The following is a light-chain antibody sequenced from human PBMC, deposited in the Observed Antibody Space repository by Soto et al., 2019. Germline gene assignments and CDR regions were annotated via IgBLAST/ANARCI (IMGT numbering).Light chain of an antibody. V-gene: IGLV2-14*01. CDR2: DVS. Sequence: QSALTQPASVSASPGQSIAISCTGTSSDVGGYNYVSWYQQNPGKAPKFIIYDVSNRPSGVSDRFSGSKSGNTASLTISGLQAEDEADYYCASYTTSSTYVFGTGTKLTVL. J-gene: IGLJ1*01. CDR1: SSDVGGYNY. CDR3: ASYTTSSTYV.